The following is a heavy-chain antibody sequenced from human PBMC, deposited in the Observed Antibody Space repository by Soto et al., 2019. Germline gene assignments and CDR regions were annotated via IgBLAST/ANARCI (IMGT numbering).Heavy chain of an antibody. CDR2: FSGSGTTT. V-gene: IGHV3-11*01. J-gene: IGHJ6*04. CDR3: ARKGPAGLVLLTAYFTDLGV. D-gene: IGHD6-19*01. Sequence: QVELLESGGGLVQPGGSLRLSCAASGFTFSDYYMSWIRQAPGKGLEWVAHFSGSGTTTYHADSLKGRFTISRDNAKNPLYRQMTSMRVDDTAVYYCARKGPAGLVLLTAYFTDLGVWGKGATVTVSS. CDR1: GFTFSDYY.